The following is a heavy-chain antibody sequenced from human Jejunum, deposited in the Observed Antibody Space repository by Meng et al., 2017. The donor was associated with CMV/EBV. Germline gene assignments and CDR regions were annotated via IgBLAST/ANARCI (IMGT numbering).Heavy chain of an antibody. D-gene: IGHD5-24*01. CDR3: ARVGGYRNNWFDP. CDR1: GGYFSGYF. V-gene: IGHV4-34*01. CDR2: INQSGST. Sequence: CGVSGGYFSGYFWSWIRQPPGKGLEWIGEINQSGSTKYNPSLKSRVTISVDTSKNQFSLRLDSVTAADTAVYYCARVGGYRNNWFDPWGQGTLVTVSS. J-gene: IGHJ5*02.